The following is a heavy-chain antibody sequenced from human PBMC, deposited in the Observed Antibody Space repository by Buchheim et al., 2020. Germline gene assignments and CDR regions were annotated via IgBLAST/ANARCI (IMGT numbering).Heavy chain of an antibody. V-gene: IGHV1-18*01. CDR2: ITSYNGNT. CDR3: ARSELYVMPLLPRDY. J-gene: IGHJ4*02. D-gene: IGHD2-8*01. CDR1: GYNFNNYA. Sequence: QVQLVQSGPEVKKPGASVKVSCTASGYNFNNYAITWVRQTPEQGLEWMGWITSYNGNTYYSQRFQGRVTMTTDTSTSTVYMELRSLRSDDTAVYYCARSELYVMPLLPRDYWGQGTL.